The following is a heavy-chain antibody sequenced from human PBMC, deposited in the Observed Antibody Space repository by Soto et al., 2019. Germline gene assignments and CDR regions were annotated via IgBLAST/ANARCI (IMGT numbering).Heavy chain of an antibody. J-gene: IGHJ5*02. D-gene: IGHD3-10*01. CDR1: GFSLSTSGVG. CDR3: AHRPKEFLCFGEHRNNWFDP. CDR2: IYWDDDK. V-gene: IGHV2-5*02. Sequence: QITLKESGPTLVKPTQTLTLTCTFSGFSLSTSGVGVGWIRQPPGKALEWLALIYWDDDKRYSPSLKSRLTITKDPSKNQLVLTMTNMDPMDTAKYYCAHRPKEFLCFGEHRNNWFDPWGQGTLVTVSS.